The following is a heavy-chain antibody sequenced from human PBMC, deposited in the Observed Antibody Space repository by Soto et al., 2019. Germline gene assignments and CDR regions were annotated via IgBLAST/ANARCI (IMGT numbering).Heavy chain of an antibody. CDR2: IYYSGST. Sequence: PSETLSLTCTVSGGSISSGGYYWSWIRQHPGKGLEWIGYIYYSGSTYYNPSLKSRVTISVDTSKNQFSLKLSSVTAADTAVYYCARSSHNWFDPWGQGTLVTVSS. J-gene: IGHJ5*02. D-gene: IGHD2-2*01. V-gene: IGHV4-31*03. CDR1: GGSISSGGYY. CDR3: ARSSHNWFDP.